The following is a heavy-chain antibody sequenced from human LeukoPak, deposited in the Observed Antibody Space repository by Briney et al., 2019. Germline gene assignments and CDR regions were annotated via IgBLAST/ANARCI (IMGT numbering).Heavy chain of an antibody. J-gene: IGHJ6*02. Sequence: ASVKVSCKVSGYTLTELSMHWVRQAPGKGLEWMGGFDPEDGETIYAQKFQGRVTMTEDTSTDTAYMELSSLRSEDTAVYYCARGRSMVRGVTYYYYGMDVWGQGTTVTVSS. CDR2: FDPEDGET. V-gene: IGHV1-24*01. CDR3: ARGRSMVRGVTYYYYGMDV. CDR1: GYTLTELS. D-gene: IGHD3-10*01.